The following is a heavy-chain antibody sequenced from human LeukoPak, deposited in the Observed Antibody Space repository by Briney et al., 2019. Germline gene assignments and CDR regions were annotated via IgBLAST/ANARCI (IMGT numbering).Heavy chain of an antibody. CDR2: IGTAGDT. Sequence: GGSLRLSCAASGFTFSSHDMHWVRQATGKGLEWVSAIGTAGDTYYPGSVKGRFTISRENAKNSLYLQMNSLRAGDTAVYYCARGGGYCSGGSCSHFDYWGQGTLVTVSS. V-gene: IGHV3-13*01. D-gene: IGHD2-15*01. J-gene: IGHJ4*02. CDR3: ARGGGYCSGGSCSHFDY. CDR1: GFTFSSHD.